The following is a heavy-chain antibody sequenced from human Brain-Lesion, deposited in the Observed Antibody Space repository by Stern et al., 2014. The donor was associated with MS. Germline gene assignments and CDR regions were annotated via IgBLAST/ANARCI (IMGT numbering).Heavy chain of an antibody. V-gene: IGHV1-2*02. J-gene: IGHJ6*02. D-gene: IGHD3-3*01. CDR3: ARDQRGITIFGVVTDYYYLGMDV. CDR2: IKPNTGGK. CDR1: GYIFTGYY. Sequence: QVQLVQSGAEVKKPGASVKVSCKTSGYIFTGYYIHWVRQAPGQGLEWMAWIKPNTGGKQYAQKVQGRVTMSRDTSISTAYVELSSLTSDDTAVYYCARDQRGITIFGVVTDYYYLGMDVWGQGTTVTVSS.